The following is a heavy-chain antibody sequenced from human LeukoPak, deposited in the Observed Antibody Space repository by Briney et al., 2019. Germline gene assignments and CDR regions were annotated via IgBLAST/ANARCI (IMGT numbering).Heavy chain of an antibody. CDR2: IYYSGST. CDR3: ARGRGGVIKDDWYYFDY. J-gene: IGHJ4*02. D-gene: IGHD3-10*01. V-gene: IGHV4-30-4*01. CDR1: GGSISSGDYY. Sequence: PSQTLSLTCTVSGGSISSGDYYWSWIRQPPGKGLEWIGYIYYSGSTYYNPSLKSRVTISVDTSKNQFSLKLSSVTAADTAVYYCARGRGGVIKDDWYYFDYWGQGTLVTVSS.